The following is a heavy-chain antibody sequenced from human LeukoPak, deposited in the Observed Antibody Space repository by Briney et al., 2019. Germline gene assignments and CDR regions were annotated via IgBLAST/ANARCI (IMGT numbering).Heavy chain of an antibody. Sequence: SVKVSCKASGGTFSSYAISWVRQAPGQGLECMGGIIPIFGTANYAQKFQGRVTITTDESTSTAYMELSSLRSEDTAVYYCARGYNWNYGSMFDYWGQGTLVTVSS. CDR2: IIPIFGTA. D-gene: IGHD1-7*01. CDR3: ARGYNWNYGSMFDY. CDR1: GGTFSSYA. V-gene: IGHV1-69*05. J-gene: IGHJ4*02.